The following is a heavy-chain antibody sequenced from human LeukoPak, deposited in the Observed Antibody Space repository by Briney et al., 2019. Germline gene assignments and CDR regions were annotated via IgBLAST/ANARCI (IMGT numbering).Heavy chain of an antibody. V-gene: IGHV3-64*01. Sequence: GGSLRLSCAASGFTFSSYAMHWVRQAPGKGLEYVSAISSNGGSTYYANSVKGRFTISRDNSKNTLYLQMGSLRAEDMAVYYCARSPSCCYFDYWGQGTLVTVS. CDR3: ARSPSCCYFDY. CDR1: GFTFSSYA. J-gene: IGHJ4*02. CDR2: ISSNGGST.